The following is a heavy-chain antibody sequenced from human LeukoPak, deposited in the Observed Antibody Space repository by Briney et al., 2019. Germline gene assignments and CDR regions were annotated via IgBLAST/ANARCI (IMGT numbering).Heavy chain of an antibody. J-gene: IGHJ4*02. Sequence: PGRSLRLSCAAPGFTFSSYGMHWVRQAPGKGLEWVAVIWYDGSNKYYADSVKGRFTISRDNSKNTLYLQMNSLRAEDTAVYYCARDGQWLGSYFDYWGQGTLVTVSS. CDR3: ARDGQWLGSYFDY. CDR1: GFTFSSYG. CDR2: IWYDGSNK. V-gene: IGHV3-33*01. D-gene: IGHD6-19*01.